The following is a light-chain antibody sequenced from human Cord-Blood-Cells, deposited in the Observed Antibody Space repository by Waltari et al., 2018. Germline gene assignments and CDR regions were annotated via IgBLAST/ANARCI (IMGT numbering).Light chain of an antibody. CDR2: RNN. CDR1: SSNIGSNY. Sequence: ISCSGSSSNIGSNYVYWYQQLPGTAPKLLIYRNNQRPSGVPDRFSGSKSGTSASLAISGLRSEDEADYYCAAWDDSLSGWVFGGGTKLTVL. J-gene: IGLJ3*02. V-gene: IGLV1-47*01. CDR3: AAWDDSLSGWV.